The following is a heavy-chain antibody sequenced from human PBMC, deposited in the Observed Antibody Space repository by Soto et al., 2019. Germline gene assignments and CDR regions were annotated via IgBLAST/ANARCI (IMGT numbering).Heavy chain of an antibody. V-gene: IGHV4-4*02. CDR1: GGSISSSNW. D-gene: IGHD3-3*01. J-gene: IGHJ5*02. CDR2: IYHSGST. Sequence: QVQLQESGPGLVKPSGTLSLTCAVSGGSISSSNWWSWVRQPPGKGLEWIGEIYHSGSTNYNPSLESRVTISVDKSKNQFSLKLSSVTAADTAVYYCAIVVVIMGGWFDPWGQGTLVTVSS. CDR3: AIVVVIMGGWFDP.